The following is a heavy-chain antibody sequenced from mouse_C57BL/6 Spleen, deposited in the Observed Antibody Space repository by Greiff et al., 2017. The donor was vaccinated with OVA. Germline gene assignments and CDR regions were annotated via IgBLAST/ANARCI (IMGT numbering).Heavy chain of an antibody. J-gene: IGHJ4*01. CDR2: ISYDGSN. CDR1: GYSITSGYY. D-gene: IGHD2-5*01. CDR3: ARDDSNYNYAMDY. Sequence: EVQRVESGPGLVKPSQSLSLTCSVTGYSITSGYYWNWIRQLPGNKLEWMGYISYDGSNNYNPSLKNRITITRDTSKNQFFLKLNSVTTEDTATYYCARDDSNYNYAMDYWGQGTSVTVSS. V-gene: IGHV3-6*01.